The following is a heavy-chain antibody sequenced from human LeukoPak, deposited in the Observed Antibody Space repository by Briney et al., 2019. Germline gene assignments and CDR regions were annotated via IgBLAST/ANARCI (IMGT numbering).Heavy chain of an antibody. CDR1: GFTFSSYA. D-gene: IGHD1-26*01. V-gene: IGHV3-23*01. Sequence: GGSLRLSCAASGFTFSSYAMSWVRQPPGKGLEWVSGIRGTGDITYYAASVKGRFTISRDKSKSKLYLQMNSLRAEDTAIYYCARDPIGDNWFDLWGQGTLVTVSS. CDR3: ARDPIGDNWFDL. J-gene: IGHJ5*02. CDR2: IRGTGDIT.